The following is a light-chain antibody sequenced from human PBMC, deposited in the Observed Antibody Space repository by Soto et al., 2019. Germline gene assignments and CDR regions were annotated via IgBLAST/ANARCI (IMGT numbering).Light chain of an antibody. CDR2: AAS. J-gene: IGKJ1*01. CDR1: QIISSW. Sequence: DIQLTQAPSFLSASLGDRVTITCRASQIISSWLAWYQQKPGKAPKLLIYAASSLQSGVPPRFSGSGSGTDFTLTISSLQPEDFATYYCQKSYSTPRTFGQGTKVDIK. V-gene: IGKV1-39*01. CDR3: QKSYSTPRT.